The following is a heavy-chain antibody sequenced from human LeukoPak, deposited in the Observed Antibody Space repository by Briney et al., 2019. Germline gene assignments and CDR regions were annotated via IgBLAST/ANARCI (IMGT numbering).Heavy chain of an antibody. Sequence: SETLSLTCNVSSGSFNGYYWTWIRQPPGKGLEWIAEINHIGTTNHNPSLKSRVTVSTDTSKEQFFLKLTSVTAADTALYYCARLVVTAPQYHYYMDVWGEGTTVTVSS. CDR2: INHIGTT. CDR3: ARLVVTAPQYHYYMDV. CDR1: SGSFNGYY. D-gene: IGHD2-21*02. J-gene: IGHJ6*03. V-gene: IGHV4-34*01.